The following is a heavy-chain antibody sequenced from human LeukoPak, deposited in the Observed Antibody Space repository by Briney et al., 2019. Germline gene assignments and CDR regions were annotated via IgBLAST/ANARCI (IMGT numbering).Heavy chain of an antibody. CDR3: AREIAVAGTRDFDY. J-gene: IGHJ4*02. CDR2: ISYDGSNT. CDR1: GFTFSSYG. V-gene: IGHV3-30*03. Sequence: PGRSLRLSCAASGFTFSSYGMHWVRQAPGKGLEWVTLISYDGSNTYYADSVKGRFTISRDNSKNTLSLQMNSLRAEDTAVYYCAREIAVAGTRDFDYWGQGTLVTVSS. D-gene: IGHD6-19*01.